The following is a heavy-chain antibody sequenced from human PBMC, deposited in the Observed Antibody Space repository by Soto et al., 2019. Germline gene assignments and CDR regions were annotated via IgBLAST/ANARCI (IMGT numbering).Heavy chain of an antibody. CDR2: IVVGSGNT. D-gene: IGHD1-1*01. V-gene: IGHV1-58*01. CDR1: GFTFTSSA. Sequence: ASVKVSCKASGFTFTSSAVQWVRQARGQRLEWIGWIVVGSGNTNYAQKFQERVTITRDMSTSTAYMELSSLRSEDTAVYYCAALDRSAKRLDYWGQGTLVTVSS. CDR3: AALDRSAKRLDY. J-gene: IGHJ4*02.